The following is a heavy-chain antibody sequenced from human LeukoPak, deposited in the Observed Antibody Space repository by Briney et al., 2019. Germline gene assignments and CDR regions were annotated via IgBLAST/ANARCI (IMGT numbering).Heavy chain of an antibody. Sequence: PGGSLRLSCAASGFTFSSYAMSWVRQAPGKGLKWVSTINDNGDGTYYADSVKGRFTISRDNSKNTLYLQVNSLRPEDTAVYYCTRDLSGHYSIDYWGQGTLVTVSS. V-gene: IGHV3-23*01. CDR2: INDNGDGT. D-gene: IGHD3-22*01. CDR1: GFTFSSYA. CDR3: TRDLSGHYSIDY. J-gene: IGHJ4*02.